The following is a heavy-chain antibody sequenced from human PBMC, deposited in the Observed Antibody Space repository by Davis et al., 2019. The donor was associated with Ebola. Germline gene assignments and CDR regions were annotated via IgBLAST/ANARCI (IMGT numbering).Heavy chain of an antibody. CDR3: ATGRASGYDCFDY. V-gene: IGHV3-23*01. Sequence: GESLKISCAASGFTFSSYAMSWVRQAPGKGLEWVSAISGSGGSTYYADSVKGRFTISRDNSKNTLYLQMNSLRAEDTAVYYCATGRASGYDCFDYWGQGTLVTVSS. CDR2: ISGSGGST. D-gene: IGHD5-12*01. CDR1: GFTFSSYA. J-gene: IGHJ4*02.